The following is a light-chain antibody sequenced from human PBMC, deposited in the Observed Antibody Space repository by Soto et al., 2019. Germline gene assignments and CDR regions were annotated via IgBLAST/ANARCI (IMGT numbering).Light chain of an antibody. Sequence: DLQMTQSPSSLSASVGDRVTITCRASQNISNFLNWYQKKPGKAPKLLIYGASTLQSGVPSRFSGSGSGTDFTLAIRSLQPEDVASYYCQQSYSPLPLTFGGGIKVEIK. CDR3: QQSYSPLPLT. J-gene: IGKJ4*01. CDR2: GAS. V-gene: IGKV1-39*01. CDR1: QNISNF.